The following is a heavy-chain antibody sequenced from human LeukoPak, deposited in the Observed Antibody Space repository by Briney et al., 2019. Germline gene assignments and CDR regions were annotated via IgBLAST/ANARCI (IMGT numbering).Heavy chain of an antibody. CDR2: INPNSGGT. Sequence: GASVKVSCKASGYTFTGYYMHWVRQAPGQGLEWMGWINPNSGGTNYAQKFQGRVTMTRDTSISTAYMELSRLRSDDTAVYYCARDGGHSSSWYWRDYYYYYMDVWGKGTTVTVSS. CDR3: ARDGGHSSSWYWRDYYYYYMDV. J-gene: IGHJ6*03. V-gene: IGHV1-2*02. D-gene: IGHD6-13*01. CDR1: GYTFTGYY.